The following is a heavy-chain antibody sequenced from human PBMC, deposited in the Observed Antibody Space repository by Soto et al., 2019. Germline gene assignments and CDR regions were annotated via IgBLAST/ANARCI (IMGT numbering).Heavy chain of an antibody. CDR2: ISRSSTGI. CDR1: GFTFSLYS. V-gene: IGHV3-48*02. J-gene: IGHJ6*02. D-gene: IGHD3-10*01. Sequence: EVQLVESGGGLVQPGGSLRLSCADSGFTFSLYSMSWVRQAPGNGLEWVSYISRSSTGIHYADSVKGRFTISRDDATNSMHLQMNSLRDGDTAVYYCARAVTWGLDVWGQGTTVSISS. CDR3: ARAVTWGLDV.